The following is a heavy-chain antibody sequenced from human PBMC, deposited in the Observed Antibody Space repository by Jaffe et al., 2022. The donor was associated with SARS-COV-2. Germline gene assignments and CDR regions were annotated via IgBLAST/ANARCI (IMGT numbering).Heavy chain of an antibody. J-gene: IGHJ4*02. D-gene: IGHD6-19*01. V-gene: IGHV3-30-3*01. CDR2: ISYDGSNK. Sequence: QVQLVESGGGVVQPGRSLRLSCAASGFTFSSYAMHWVRQAPGKGLEWVAVISYDGSNKYYADSVKGRFTISRDNSKNTLYLQMNSLRAEDTAVYYCARGRIAVAGRGFDYWGQGTLVTVSS. CDR1: GFTFSSYA. CDR3: ARGRIAVAGRGFDY.